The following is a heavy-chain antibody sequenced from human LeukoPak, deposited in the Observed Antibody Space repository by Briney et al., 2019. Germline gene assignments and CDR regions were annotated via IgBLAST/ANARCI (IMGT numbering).Heavy chain of an antibody. CDR1: GFTFTSHD. CDR2: MNPNSGST. CDR3: ARGARGAAAADDSFDI. D-gene: IGHD6-13*01. V-gene: IGHV1-8*01. Sequence: ASVKVPCKASGFTFTSHDYNWVRQATGQGLEWMGWMNPNSGSTGYAQKFQGRVTMTRDTSITTVYMELSSLTSEDTAVYYCARGARGAAAADDSFDIWGQGTMVTVSS. J-gene: IGHJ3*02.